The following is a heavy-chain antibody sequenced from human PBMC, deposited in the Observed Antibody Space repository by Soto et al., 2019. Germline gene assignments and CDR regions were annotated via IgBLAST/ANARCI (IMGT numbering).Heavy chain of an antibody. Sequence: SETLSLTCTVSGGSIGRYYWSWIRQPPGKGLEWIGYIYYSGSTNYNPSLKSRVTISVDTSKNQFSLKLSSVTAADTAVYYCASHIHDDSSGYSYWGQGTLVTVSS. D-gene: IGHD3-22*01. CDR1: GGSIGRYY. CDR3: ASHIHDDSSGYSY. V-gene: IGHV4-59*08. CDR2: IYYSGST. J-gene: IGHJ4*02.